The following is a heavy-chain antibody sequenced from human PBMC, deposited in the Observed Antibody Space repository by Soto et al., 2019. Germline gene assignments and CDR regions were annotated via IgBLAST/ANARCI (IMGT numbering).Heavy chain of an antibody. CDR3: ASRAWRPTVTTKAFDI. J-gene: IGHJ3*02. V-gene: IGHV4-34*01. CDR1: GGSFSGYY. Sequence: QVQLQQWGAGLLKPSETLSLTCAVYGGSFSGYYWSWIRQPPGKGLEWIGEINHSGSTNYNPSLKSRVTISVDTSKNQCSLKLSSVTAADTAVYYCASRAWRPTVTTKAFDIWGQGTMVTVSS. D-gene: IGHD4-17*01. CDR2: INHSGST.